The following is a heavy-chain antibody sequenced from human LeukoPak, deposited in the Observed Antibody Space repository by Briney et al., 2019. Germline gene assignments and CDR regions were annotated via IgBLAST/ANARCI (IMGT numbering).Heavy chain of an antibody. CDR2: INANRGGT. V-gene: IGHV1-2*06. J-gene: IGHJ4*02. CDR1: GYTFTGNY. CDR3: ARDHVLLWFGDTYYFDY. D-gene: IGHD3-10*01. Sequence: EASVKVSCKASGYTFTGNYMHWVRQAPGQGREGMGRINANRGGTNYAQKFQGRDTITSDTTISTAYMELSRLRSDDTAVYYCARDHVLLWFGDTYYFDYWGQGTLVTVSS.